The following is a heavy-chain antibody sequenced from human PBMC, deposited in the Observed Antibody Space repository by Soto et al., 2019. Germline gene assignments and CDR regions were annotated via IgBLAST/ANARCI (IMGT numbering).Heavy chain of an antibody. J-gene: IGHJ6*02. D-gene: IGHD1-1*01. CDR3: ARDLRTGTTFYYYYYYGMDV. CDR2: ISSSGSTI. Sequence: QVQLVESGGGLVKPGGSLRLSCAASGFTFSDYYMSWIRQAPGKGLEWVSYISSSGSTIYYADSVKGRFTISRDNAKNSLYLQMNSLRAEDTAVYYCARDLRTGTTFYYYYYYGMDVWGQGTTFTVSS. CDR1: GFTFSDYY. V-gene: IGHV3-11*01.